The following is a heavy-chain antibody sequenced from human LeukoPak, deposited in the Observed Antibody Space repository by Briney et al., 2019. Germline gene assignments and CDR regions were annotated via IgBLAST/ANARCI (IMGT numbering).Heavy chain of an antibody. J-gene: IGHJ4*02. CDR1: GYTFTSFG. CDR3: TRDHCRGDNCPSFDY. Sequence: ASVKASCTPSGYTFTSFGIGWVRQAPGQGLEWMGWIGAYNGDTNYAQKFQGRVTMTTDTSTSTAYMDLRSLRSDDTAVYYCTRDHCRGDNCPSFDYWGQGTLVTVSS. V-gene: IGHV1-18*04. CDR2: IGAYNGDT. D-gene: IGHD2-15*01.